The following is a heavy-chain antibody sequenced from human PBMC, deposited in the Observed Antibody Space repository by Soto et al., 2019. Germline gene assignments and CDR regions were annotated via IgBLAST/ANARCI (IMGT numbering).Heavy chain of an antibody. CDR2: IYYSGST. J-gene: IGHJ3*02. CDR3: SRHDYGDYRDDFDI. Sequence: PSETLSLTCTVSGGSISSGDYYWSWIRQPPGKGLEWIGYIYYSGSTYYNPSLKSRVTISVDTSKNQFSLKLSSVTAADTAVYYCSRHDYGDYRDDFDIWGQGTTVTVSS. V-gene: IGHV4-30-4*01. CDR1: GGSISSGDYY. D-gene: IGHD4-17*01.